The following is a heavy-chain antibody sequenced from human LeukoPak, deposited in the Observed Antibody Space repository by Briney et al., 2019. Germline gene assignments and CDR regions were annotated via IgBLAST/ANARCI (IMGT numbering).Heavy chain of an antibody. CDR2: IKGDGSEK. J-gene: IGHJ6*02. D-gene: IGHD1-26*01. CDR1: GFTLSSYA. V-gene: IGHV3-7*01. Sequence: PGGSLRLSCAASGFTLSSYAMSWVRQAPGKGLEWVANIKGDGSEKYHGDSVTGRFTISRDNAKNSLYLQMNSLRAEDTAIYYCASYRVSHGMDVWGQGTTVTVSS. CDR3: ASYRVSHGMDV.